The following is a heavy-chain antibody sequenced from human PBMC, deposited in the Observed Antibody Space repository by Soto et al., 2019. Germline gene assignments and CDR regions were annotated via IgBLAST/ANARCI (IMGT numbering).Heavy chain of an antibody. D-gene: IGHD3-16*01. Sequence: QVQLQASGPGLVMPSQTLSLTCAVSGGSIDDINSYWTWIRQSPGRSPEWIGYIHNTGNTFYSPSLTRRLAISIARSKSQFSLKLSAVTAADTAFYYCARSTYSEGYPQFFADWGQGTLVTGSS. CDR3: ARSTYSEGYPQFFAD. CDR1: GGSIDDINSY. J-gene: IGHJ4*02. V-gene: IGHV4-30-4*01. CDR2: IHNTGNT.